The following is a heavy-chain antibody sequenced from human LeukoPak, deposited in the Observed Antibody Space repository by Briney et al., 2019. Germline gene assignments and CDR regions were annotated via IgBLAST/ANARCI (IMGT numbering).Heavy chain of an antibody. J-gene: IGHJ4*02. CDR2: ISSSGSTV. Sequence: PGGSLRLSCAASGFTFSDYYMSWIRQAPGKGLEWVSYISSSGSTVYYADSVKGRFTISRDNSKNTLYLQMNSLRPDDTAVYYCEGERHRSSSDDFWGQGTLVTVSS. CDR1: GFTFSDYY. CDR3: EGERHRSSSDDF. V-gene: IGHV3-11*04. D-gene: IGHD6-6*01.